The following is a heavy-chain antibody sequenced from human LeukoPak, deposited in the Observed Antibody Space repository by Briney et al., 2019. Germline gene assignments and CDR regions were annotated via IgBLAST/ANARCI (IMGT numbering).Heavy chain of an antibody. CDR1: GYTFTSYY. D-gene: IGHD4-11*01. V-gene: IGHV1-46*01. CDR2: INPSGGST. J-gene: IGHJ4*02. Sequence: ASVKVSCKAFGYTFTSYYIHWVRQAPGQGLEWVGIINPSGGSTSYSQKFQGRVTMTRDTSTSTVYMELSSLRSEDTAVYYCATYSNYVYWGQGTLVTVSS. CDR3: ATYSNYVY.